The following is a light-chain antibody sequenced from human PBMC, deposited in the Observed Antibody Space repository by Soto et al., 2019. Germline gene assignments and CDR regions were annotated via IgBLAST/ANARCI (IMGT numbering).Light chain of an antibody. CDR3: QQYNNWHPWT. V-gene: IGKV3-15*01. J-gene: IGKJ1*01. Sequence: EIVLPQSPATLSLSQRERATLSCRASQSVSSNLAWFQQKPGQAPRLLIYGASTRATGIPARFSGSGSGTEFTLTISSLQSEDFAVSYCQQYNNWHPWTFGQGTKVDIK. CDR1: QSVSSN. CDR2: GAS.